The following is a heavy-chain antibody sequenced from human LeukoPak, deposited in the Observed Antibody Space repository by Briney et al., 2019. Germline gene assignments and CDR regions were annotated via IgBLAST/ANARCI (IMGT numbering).Heavy chain of an antibody. CDR3: ARDFGGPMIVRSNAFDI. CDR2: IYYSGST. V-gene: IGHV4-59*01. D-gene: IGHD3-22*01. CDR1: GGSISSYY. J-gene: IGHJ3*02. Sequence: SETLSLTCTVSGGSISSYYWSWIRQPPGKGLEWIGYIYYSGSTNYNPSLKSRVTISADTSKNQFSLKLSSVTAADTAVYYCARDFGGPMIVRSNAFDIWGQGTMVTVSS.